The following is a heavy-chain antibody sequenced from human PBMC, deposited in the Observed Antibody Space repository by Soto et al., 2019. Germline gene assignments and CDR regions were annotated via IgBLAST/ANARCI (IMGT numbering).Heavy chain of an antibody. CDR1: GGSISSYY. CDR3: VRDLGSSDLDP. D-gene: IGHD6-13*01. Sequence: SETLSLTCTVSGGSISSYYGGWFRQPPGKGLEWIGYIYYSGSTTYHPSLKSRVTISVDNSKNTQYLQMYGLTIEDTAIYYCVRDLGSSDLDPWGQGTLVTVSS. CDR2: IYYSGST. J-gene: IGHJ5*02. V-gene: IGHV4-59*01.